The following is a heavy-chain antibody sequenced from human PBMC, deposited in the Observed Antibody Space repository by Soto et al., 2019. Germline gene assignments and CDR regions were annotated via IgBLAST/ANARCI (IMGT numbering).Heavy chain of an antibody. CDR3: ARDSNWSSDY. V-gene: IGHV3-48*02. CDR1: GFTFSGYN. CDR2: IKSDSSGI. D-gene: IGHD1-1*01. Sequence: ESGGGLVQPGGSLKPSCAAPGFTFSGYNMNGIRQAPGKGLEWVSCIKSDSSGIWYADSVKGRFTMSRDNAKNSLHLQMNSLRDEDTAVYFCARDSNWSSDYWGQGTLVAVSS. J-gene: IGHJ4*02.